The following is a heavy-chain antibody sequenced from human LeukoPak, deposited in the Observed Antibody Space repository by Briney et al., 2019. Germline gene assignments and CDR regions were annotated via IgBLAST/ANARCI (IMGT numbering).Heavy chain of an antibody. V-gene: IGHV3-23*01. CDR2: VSGIGSTT. CDR3: SKETNNWTPMYYFDY. Sequence: GGSLRLSCAASGFTFSSYAMSWVRQAPGKGLEWVAAVSGIGSTTYYADSVRGRFTISRDNSKNTLYLQMSSLRAEDTAVYYCSKETNNWTPMYYFDYWGQGTLVTVSS. CDR1: GFTFSSYA. J-gene: IGHJ4*02. D-gene: IGHD3-10*02.